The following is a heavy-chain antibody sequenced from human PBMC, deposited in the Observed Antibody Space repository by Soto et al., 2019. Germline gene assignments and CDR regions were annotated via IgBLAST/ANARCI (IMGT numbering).Heavy chain of an antibody. D-gene: IGHD6-13*01. CDR2: ISGSGSST. Sequence: PGGSLTLSCAASGFTFSSYAMSWVRKAPGKGLEWVSAISGSGSSTYYADSVKGRFTISRDNSKNTLYLQMNSLRAEDTAVYYCAKALGGSSSWFPQSYYYMDVWGKGTTVTVSS. CDR1: GFTFSSYA. J-gene: IGHJ6*03. CDR3: AKALGGSSSWFPQSYYYMDV. V-gene: IGHV3-23*01.